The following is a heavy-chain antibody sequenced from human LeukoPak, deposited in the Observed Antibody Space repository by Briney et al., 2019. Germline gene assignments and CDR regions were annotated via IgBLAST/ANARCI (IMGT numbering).Heavy chain of an antibody. CDR2: ISYDGSNK. D-gene: IGHD3-10*02. CDR3: AKTGALFGEYYYYGIDV. Sequence: PGGSLRLSCAASGFTFSSYGMHWVRQAPGKGLEWVAVISYDGSNKYYADSVKGRFSISRDNSKNTLYLQMNSLRAEDTAVYYCAKTGALFGEYYYYGIDVWGQGTTVTVSS. J-gene: IGHJ6*02. CDR1: GFTFSSYG. V-gene: IGHV3-30*18.